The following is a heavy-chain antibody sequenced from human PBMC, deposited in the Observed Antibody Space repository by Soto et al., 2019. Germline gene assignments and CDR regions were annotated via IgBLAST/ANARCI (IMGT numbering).Heavy chain of an antibody. J-gene: IGHJ6*02. Sequence: SETLSLTCTVSGGSISSYYWSWIRQPPGKGLEWIGYIYYSGSTYYNPSLKSRVTISVDTSKNQFSLKLSSVTAADTAVYYCASRLPGGYGMDVWGQGTTVTVSS. CDR2: IYYSGST. CDR1: GGSISSYY. CDR3: ASRLPGGYGMDV. V-gene: IGHV4-59*01.